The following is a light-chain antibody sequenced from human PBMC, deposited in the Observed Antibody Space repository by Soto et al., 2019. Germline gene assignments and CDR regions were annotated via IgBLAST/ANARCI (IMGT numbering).Light chain of an antibody. V-gene: IGLV2-14*01. Sequence: QSALTQPASVSGSPGQSITISCTGTSSDVGGYNYVSWFQQHPGKAPKLMIYDVSNRPSGVSNRFCGSKSANTASLTISGLQAEDEADYYCSSYTSISTAYVFGTGTKVTVL. CDR2: DVS. J-gene: IGLJ1*01. CDR1: SSDVGGYNY. CDR3: SSYTSISTAYV.